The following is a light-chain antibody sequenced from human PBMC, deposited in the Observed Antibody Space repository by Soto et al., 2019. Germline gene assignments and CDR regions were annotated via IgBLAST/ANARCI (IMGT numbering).Light chain of an antibody. J-gene: IGKJ2*01. CDR3: QQVNGYPPRYT. CDR2: VAS. CDR1: QGISSY. Sequence: DIQLTQSPSFLSASVGDRVTITCRASQGISSYLAWYQQKPGKAPKLLIYVASTLQSGVPSRFSGSGSGTEFTLTISSLQPEDFATYYCQQVNGYPPRYTFGQGTKLEIK. V-gene: IGKV1-9*01.